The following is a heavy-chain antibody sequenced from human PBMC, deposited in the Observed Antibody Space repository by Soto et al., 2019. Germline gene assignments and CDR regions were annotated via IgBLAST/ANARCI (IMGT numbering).Heavy chain of an antibody. V-gene: IGHV4-39*01. D-gene: IGHD2-2*01. CDR2: ISYSGST. J-gene: IGHJ6*02. CDR1: GVSISSSSYY. CDR3: ARLHGYCISTSCYGYYGMDV. Sequence: PSETLSLTCTVSGVSISSSSYYWGWIRQPPGKGLEWIGSISYSGSTYYNPSLKSRVTMSVDTSKNQFSLKLSSVTAADTAVYYCARLHGYCISTSCYGYYGMDVWGQGTTVTVSS.